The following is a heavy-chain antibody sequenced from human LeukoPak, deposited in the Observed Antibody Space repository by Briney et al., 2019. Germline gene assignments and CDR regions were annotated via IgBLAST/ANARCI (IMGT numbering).Heavy chain of an antibody. CDR3: ARASTYFDN. Sequence: SETLSLTCTVSGDFISSGGYYWSWIRQHPGKGLEWIEYIYHTWTTYYNPSLKSRVSLSVDTSKNQFSLKLSSVTAADTAVYYCARASTYFDNWGQGTLVAVSS. CDR2: IYHTWTT. V-gene: IGHV4-31*03. CDR1: GDFISSGGYY. J-gene: IGHJ4*02.